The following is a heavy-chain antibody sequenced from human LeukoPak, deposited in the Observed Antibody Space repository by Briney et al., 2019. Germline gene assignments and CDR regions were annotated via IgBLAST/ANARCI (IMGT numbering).Heavy chain of an antibody. CDR2: ISASGGST. CDR3: AKDQRWESPHYLDS. D-gene: IGHD1-26*01. V-gene: IGHV3-23*01. J-gene: IGHJ4*02. CDR1: GGSISSSN. Sequence: ETLSLTCAVSGGSISSSNWWSWVRQVPGKGLEWVSGISASGGSTYYADSVRGRFTISRDNSKNTLYVQMNSLRDEDTAVYYCAKDQRWESPHYLDSWGQGTLVTVSS.